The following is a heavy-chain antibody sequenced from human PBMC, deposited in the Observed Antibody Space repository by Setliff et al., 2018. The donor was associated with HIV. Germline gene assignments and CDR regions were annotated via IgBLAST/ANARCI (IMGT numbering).Heavy chain of an antibody. V-gene: IGHV1-2*02. CDR1: GGTVTTYA. J-gene: IGHJ4*02. CDR3: AREGSPIYYFDY. CDR2: INVNSGGT. Sequence: ASVKVSCKASGGTVTTYAINWVRQAPGQGLEWMGGINVNSGGTKYAQKFQGRVTMTRDTSISTAYMEVSSLRSDDTAVYYCAREGSPIYYFDYWSQGTLVTVSS. D-gene: IGHD3-10*01.